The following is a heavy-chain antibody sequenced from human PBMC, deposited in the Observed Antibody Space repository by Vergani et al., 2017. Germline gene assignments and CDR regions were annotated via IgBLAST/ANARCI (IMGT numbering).Heavy chain of an antibody. CDR2: ISGSGGST. D-gene: IGHD3-16*02. V-gene: IGHV3-23*01. J-gene: IGHJ4*02. CDR1: GFTFSSYA. CDR3: AKDLIVWGSYRYSHPDY. Sequence: EVQLLESGGGLVQPGGSLRLSCAASGFTFSSYAMSWVRQAPGKGLEWVSAISGSGGSTYYADSVKGRFTISRDNSKNTLYLQMNSLRAEDTAVYYCAKDLIVWGSYRYSHPDYWGQGTLVTVSS.